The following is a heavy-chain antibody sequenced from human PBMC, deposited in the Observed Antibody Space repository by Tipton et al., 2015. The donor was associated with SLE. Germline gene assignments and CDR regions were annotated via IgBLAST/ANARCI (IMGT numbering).Heavy chain of an antibody. Sequence: TLSLTCTVSGGSISSYYWSWIRQPPGKGLEWIGYIYSSGSTNYNPSLQSRVTISVDTSRNQFSLKVTSVTAADTAVYYCARVTYGEGAFDIWGQGTMVTVSS. J-gene: IGHJ3*02. CDR2: IYSSGST. CDR1: GGSISSYY. V-gene: IGHV4-59*08. D-gene: IGHD4-17*01. CDR3: ARVTYGEGAFDI.